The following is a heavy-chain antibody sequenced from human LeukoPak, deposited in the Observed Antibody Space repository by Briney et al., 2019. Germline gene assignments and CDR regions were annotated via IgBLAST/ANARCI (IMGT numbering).Heavy chain of an antibody. D-gene: IGHD3-10*02. V-gene: IGHV3-23*01. CDR1: GYTFSSYA. CDR3: ATYVRGDFDY. J-gene: IGHJ4*02. Sequence: GGSLRLSCATSGYTFSSYAMSWVRQAPGKGLEWVLTISGGGGSTWYADSVKGRFTISRDNSKNTLYLQLSSLRADDTAVYYCATYVRGDFDYWGQGTLVTVSS. CDR2: ISGGGGST.